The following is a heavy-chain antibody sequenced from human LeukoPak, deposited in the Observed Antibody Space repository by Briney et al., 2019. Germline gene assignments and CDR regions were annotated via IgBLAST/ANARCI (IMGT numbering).Heavy chain of an antibody. CDR3: ARGQKKRYYDFWSGYSPPGHY. J-gene: IGHJ4*02. CDR2: IKQDGSEK. D-gene: IGHD3-3*01. Sequence: GGSLRFSCAASGFTFSSYEMNWVRQAPGKGLEWVANIKQDGSEKYYVDSVMGRFTVSRDNAKNSLYLQMNSLRAEDTAVYYCARGQKKRYYDFWSGYSPPGHYWGQGTLVTVSS. CDR1: GFTFSSYE. V-gene: IGHV3-7*01.